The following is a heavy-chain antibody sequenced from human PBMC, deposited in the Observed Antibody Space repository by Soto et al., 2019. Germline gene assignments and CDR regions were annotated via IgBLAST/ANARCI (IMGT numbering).Heavy chain of an antibody. CDR1: GFTFSNCA. D-gene: IGHD3-22*01. Sequence: PGGSLRLSCAASGFTFSNCAMSWVRQAPGKGLEWVSSITGSGDYTYYADSVKGRFTISRDNSKNTLYLQMNSLRAEDTAVYYCAKARYYDSTGYLYYFDYWGQGTLVTVSS. V-gene: IGHV3-23*01. CDR2: ITGSGDYT. J-gene: IGHJ4*02. CDR3: AKARYYDSTGYLYYFDY.